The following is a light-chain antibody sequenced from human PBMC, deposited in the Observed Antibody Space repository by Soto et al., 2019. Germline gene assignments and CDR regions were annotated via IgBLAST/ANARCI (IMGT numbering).Light chain of an antibody. CDR1: SSDVGSYNR. CDR3: SSYTSSTSYV. CDR2: EVS. V-gene: IGLV2-18*02. Sequence: QSVLTQPPSVSGSLGQSVTISCTGTSSDVGSYNRVSWYQQPPGTAPKLMIYEVSNRPSGVPDRFSGSKSGNTASLTISGLQAEDEAEYSCSSYTSSTSYVFGTGTKVTVL. J-gene: IGLJ1*01.